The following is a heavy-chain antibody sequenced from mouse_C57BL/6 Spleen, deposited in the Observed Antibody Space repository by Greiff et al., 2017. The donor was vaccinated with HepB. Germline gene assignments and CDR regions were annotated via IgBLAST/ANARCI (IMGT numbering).Heavy chain of an antibody. CDR2: IYPSDSET. CDR1: GYTFTSYW. J-gene: IGHJ2*01. CDR3: ARRSPLRYFDY. Sequence: VQLQQPGAELVRPGSSVKLSCKASGYTFTSYWMDWVKQRPGQGLEWIGNIYPSDSETHYNQKFKDKATLTVDKSSSTAYMQLSSLTSEDSAVYYCARRSPLRYFDYWGQGTTLTVSS. V-gene: IGHV1-61*01. D-gene: IGHD1-1*01.